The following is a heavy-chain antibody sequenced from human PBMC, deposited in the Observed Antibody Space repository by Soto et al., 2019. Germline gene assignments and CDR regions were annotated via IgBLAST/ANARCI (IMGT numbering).Heavy chain of an antibody. J-gene: IGHJ4*02. Sequence: ASVKVSCKESGYTLTSYNMHWVRQAPGQGLEWMGMINRNGDTTGYAQRFQGRVTVTRDRSTSTVYMELSSLRSEDTAVYYCARGSTVDGIFDYWGQGTLVTVSS. D-gene: IGHD2-2*01. V-gene: IGHV1-46*01. CDR3: ARGSTVDGIFDY. CDR2: INRNGDTT. CDR1: GYTLTSYN.